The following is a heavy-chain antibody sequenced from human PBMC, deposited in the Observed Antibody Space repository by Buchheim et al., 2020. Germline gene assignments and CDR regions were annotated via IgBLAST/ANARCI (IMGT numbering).Heavy chain of an antibody. CDR3: ARDPLLNGGTLDY. V-gene: IGHV3-74*01. CDR1: GFTFSDLW. CDR2: INSDGSST. Sequence: EVQLVESGGGLVQPGGSLRLSCAASGFTFSDLWMHWVRQTPGKGLMWVSRINSDGSSTIYGESVKGRFTVSRDHANNTLYLQMNSLRAEDTGVYYCARDPLLNGGTLDYWGQGT. D-gene: IGHD1-1*01. J-gene: IGHJ4*02.